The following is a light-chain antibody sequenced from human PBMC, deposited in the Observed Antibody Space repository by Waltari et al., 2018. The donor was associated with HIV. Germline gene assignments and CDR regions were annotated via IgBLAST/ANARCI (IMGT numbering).Light chain of an antibody. CDR3: AAWDDSLGGRGL. V-gene: IGLV1-47*01. CDR2: RNN. CDR1: SSNIGSNY. J-gene: IGLJ3*02. Sequence: QSVLTQPPSATGTPGQRVTISCSGSSSNIGSNYVHGSPHLPGTTPNLLIYRNNQRPSGVPDRFSASKSGTSASLAIRGLRSEDEGDYYCAAWDDSLGGRGLFGGGTRLTVL.